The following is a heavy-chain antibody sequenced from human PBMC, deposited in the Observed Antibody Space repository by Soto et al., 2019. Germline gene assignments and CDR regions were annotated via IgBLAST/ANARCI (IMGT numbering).Heavy chain of an antibody. Sequence: GESLKISCRGSGYTFTDYWIGWVRQLPGKGLEWMGIIYPGDSDTRYSPSFQGHVTITVDKSTNTAYLQWNTLRASETAMYYCARHISNSRYYYYAMDVWGQGTTVTVSS. J-gene: IGHJ6*02. D-gene: IGHD4-4*01. CDR3: ARHISNSRYYYYAMDV. CDR1: GYTFTDYW. V-gene: IGHV5-51*01. CDR2: IYPGDSDT.